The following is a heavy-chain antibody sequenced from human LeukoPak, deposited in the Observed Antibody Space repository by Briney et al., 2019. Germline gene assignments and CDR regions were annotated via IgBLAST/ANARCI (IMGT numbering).Heavy chain of an antibody. CDR2: IYSDESNK. V-gene: IGHV3-33*01. J-gene: IGHJ4*02. CDR1: GLTFRNYG. CDR3: ARVRDSSDWYVDY. Sequence: GGSLRLSCAASGLTFRNYGMHWIRQAPGKGLEWVAIIYSDESNKYYADSVKGRFTISRDISKNTVFLQMNSLSAEDTAVYYCARVRDSSDWYVDYWGQGTLVTVSS. D-gene: IGHD3-22*01.